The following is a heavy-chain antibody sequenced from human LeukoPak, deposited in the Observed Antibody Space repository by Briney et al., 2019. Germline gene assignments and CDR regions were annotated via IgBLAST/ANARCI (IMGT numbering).Heavy chain of an antibody. J-gene: IGHJ4*02. V-gene: IGHV3-30-3*01. CDR2: ISYDGSNK. Sequence: PGGSLRLSCAASGFTSSSYAMHWVRQAPGKGLEWVAVISYDGSNKYYADSVKGRFTISRDNSKNTLYLQMNSLRAEDTAVYYCARGPYSGKPIGYWGQGTLVTVSS. CDR3: ARGPYSGKPIGY. D-gene: IGHD1-26*01. CDR1: GFTSSSYA.